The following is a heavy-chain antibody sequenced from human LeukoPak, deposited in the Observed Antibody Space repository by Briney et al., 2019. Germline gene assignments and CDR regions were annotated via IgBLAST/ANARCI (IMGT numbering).Heavy chain of an antibody. Sequence: GGSLRLSCAASGFTFSSYNVNWVRQAPGKGLEWVSSISSSSYIYYADSVKGRFTISRDNAKNSLYLQMNSLRAEDTAVYYCAREEQWLADYWGQGTLVTVSS. CDR1: GFTFSSYN. CDR2: ISSSSYI. D-gene: IGHD6-19*01. CDR3: AREEQWLADY. V-gene: IGHV3-21*01. J-gene: IGHJ4*02.